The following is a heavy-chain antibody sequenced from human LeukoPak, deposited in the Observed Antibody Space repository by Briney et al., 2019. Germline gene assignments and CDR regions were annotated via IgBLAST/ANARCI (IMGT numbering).Heavy chain of an antibody. CDR2: ISSSSSYI. D-gene: IGHD4-17*01. CDR1: GFTFSSYS. J-gene: IGHJ4*02. V-gene: IGHV3-21*01. CDR3: ARASFKYGDYGY. Sequence: PGGSLRLSCAASGFTFSSYSMSWVRQAPGKGLEWVSSISSSSSYIYYADSVKGRFTISRDNAKNSLYLQMNSLRAEDTAVYYCARASFKYGDYGYWGQGTLVTVSS.